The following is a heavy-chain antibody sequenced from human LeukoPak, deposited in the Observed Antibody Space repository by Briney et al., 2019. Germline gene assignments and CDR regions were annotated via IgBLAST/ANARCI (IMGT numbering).Heavy chain of an antibody. CDR1: GFTFSSYA. D-gene: IGHD7-27*01. J-gene: IGHJ3*02. V-gene: IGHV3-30-3*01. CDR2: ISYDGSNK. CDR3: AILGSNAFDI. Sequence: GGSLRLSCAASGFTFSSYAMHWVRQAPGKGLEWVAVISYDGSNKYYADSVKGRFTISRDNSKNTLYLQMNSLRAEDTAVYYCAILGSNAFDIWGQGTMVTVSS.